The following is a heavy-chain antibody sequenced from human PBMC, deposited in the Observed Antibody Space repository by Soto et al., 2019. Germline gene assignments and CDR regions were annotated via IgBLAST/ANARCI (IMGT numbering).Heavy chain of an antibody. D-gene: IGHD4-17*01. CDR2: IHYSGST. CDR3: ARRYGPGFDY. J-gene: IGHJ4*02. V-gene: IGHV4-59*08. CDR1: DASITSSY. Sequence: SETLSLTCSVSDASITSSYWSWVRQPPGKGLEWIGFIHYSGSTYYNPSLKSRVTISVDTSKNQFSLKLSFVTAADTAVYYCARRYGPGFDYWGQGTLVTVSS.